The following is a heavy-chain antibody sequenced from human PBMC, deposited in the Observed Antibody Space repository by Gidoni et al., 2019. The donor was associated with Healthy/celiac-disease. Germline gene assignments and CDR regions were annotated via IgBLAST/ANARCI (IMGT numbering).Heavy chain of an antibody. Sequence: QVQLVQSGAEVKKPGSSVKVSCKASGGTFSSYAISWVRQAPGQGLEWMGGIIPIFGTANYAQKFQGRVTITADESTSTAYMELSSLRSEDTAVYYCARAGGSGSHSYYYYGMDVWGQGTTVTVSS. J-gene: IGHJ6*02. D-gene: IGHD3-10*01. V-gene: IGHV1-69*01. CDR1: GGTFSSYA. CDR3: ARAGGSGSHSYYYYGMDV. CDR2: IIPIFGTA.